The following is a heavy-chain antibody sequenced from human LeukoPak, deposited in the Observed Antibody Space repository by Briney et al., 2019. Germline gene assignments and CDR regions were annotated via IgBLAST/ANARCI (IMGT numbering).Heavy chain of an antibody. V-gene: IGHV4-30-4*01. CDR2: MYYSGST. Sequence: PSETLSLTCTVSGGSISSGDYYWSWVRQPPGKGLEWIGYMYYSGSTYYNPSLKSRVTISRNTSKNQFSLKLSSVTAADTAVYYCAGVTGGGYGMDVWGQGTTVIVSS. D-gene: IGHD3-16*01. J-gene: IGHJ6*02. CDR1: GGSISSGDYY. CDR3: AGVTGGGYGMDV.